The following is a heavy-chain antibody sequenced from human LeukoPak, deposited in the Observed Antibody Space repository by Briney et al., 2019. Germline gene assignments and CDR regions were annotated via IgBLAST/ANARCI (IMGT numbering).Heavy chain of an antibody. J-gene: IGHJ3*02. Sequence: GGSLRLSCAASGFTFSGHNMNWVRQAPGKGLEWISFVSISTGTIYYADSVNGRFTISRDNAKNSLYLQMNSLRAEDTAVYYCARDGWFNWENVGAFDIWGQGTMVTVSS. CDR2: VSISTGTI. D-gene: IGHD1-20*01. CDR3: ARDGWFNWENVGAFDI. CDR1: GFTFSGHN. V-gene: IGHV3-48*01.